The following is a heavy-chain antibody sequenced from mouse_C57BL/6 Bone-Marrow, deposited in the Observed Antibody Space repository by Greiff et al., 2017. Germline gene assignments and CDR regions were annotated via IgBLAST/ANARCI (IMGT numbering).Heavy chain of an antibody. V-gene: IGHV1-64*01. CDR2: IHPNSGST. J-gene: IGHJ2*01. CDR3: ARTFFDY. Sequence: QVQLQQSGAELVKPGASVKLSCKASGYTFTSYWMHWVKQRPGQGLEWIGMIHPNSGSTNYNEKFKSKATLTVDKSSSTADMQISSLTSEDSAVYYCARTFFDYWGQGTTLTVTS. CDR1: GYTFTSYW.